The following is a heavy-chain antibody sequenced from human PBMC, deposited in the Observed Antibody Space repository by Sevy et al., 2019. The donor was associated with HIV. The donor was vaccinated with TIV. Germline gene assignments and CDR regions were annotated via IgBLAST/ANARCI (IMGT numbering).Heavy chain of an antibody. J-gene: IGHJ4*02. D-gene: IGHD3-16*02. CDR2: ISSDGRNK. CDR3: ARDKGESSSSFLGELSY. V-gene: IGHV3-30*04. CDR1: GFTFSRYA. Sequence: GGSLRLSCAGSGFTFSRYAMNWVRQAPGKGLEWVAVISSDGRNKYYADSVKARLTIYRDNSKNTLYLQMNSLRSEDTALYYCARDKGESSSSFLGELSYWGQGTLVTVSS.